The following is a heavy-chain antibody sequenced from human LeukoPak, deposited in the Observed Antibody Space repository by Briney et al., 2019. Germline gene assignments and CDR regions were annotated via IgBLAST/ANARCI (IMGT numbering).Heavy chain of an antibody. J-gene: IGHJ4*02. CDR3: ARGECGIAAAAIGHFDY. CDR1: GGTFSSYA. D-gene: IGHD6-13*01. Sequence: SVKVSSKASGGTFSSYAISWVRQAPGQVLEWMGGIIPIFGTANYAQKFQGRVTITADESTSTAYMELSSLRSEDTAVYYCARGECGIAAAAIGHFDYWGQGTLVTVFS. V-gene: IGHV1-69*01. CDR2: IIPIFGTA.